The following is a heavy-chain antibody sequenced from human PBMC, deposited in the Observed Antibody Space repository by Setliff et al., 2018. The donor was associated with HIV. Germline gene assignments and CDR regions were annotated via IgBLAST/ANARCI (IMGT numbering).Heavy chain of an antibody. V-gene: IGHV4-39*07. CDR1: GGSIRSSSYY. J-gene: IGHJ4*02. CDR2: IYYSGST. CDR3: ARRVVHTSPSDPSGLYFDF. Sequence: PSETLSLTCTVSGGSIRSSSYYWGWIRQPPGKGLEWIGRIYYSGSTYSNPSLRSRVTISGDTAKKQFSLKLSSVTAADTAVYFCARRVVHTSPSDPSGLYFDFWGQGTLVTVSS. D-gene: IGHD2-2*01.